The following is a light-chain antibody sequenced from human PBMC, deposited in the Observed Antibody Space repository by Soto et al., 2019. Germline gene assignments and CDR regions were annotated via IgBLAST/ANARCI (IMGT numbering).Light chain of an antibody. Sequence: EIVLTQSPGTLSLSPGERATLSCRASQSVSRSYLAWYQQKPGQAPRLLIYGASSRATGIPDRFSGSESGTDFTLTISRLEPEDFAVYYCQQYGNSPITFDQGTRLE. V-gene: IGKV3-20*01. CDR2: GAS. CDR3: QQYGNSPIT. CDR1: QSVSRSY. J-gene: IGKJ5*01.